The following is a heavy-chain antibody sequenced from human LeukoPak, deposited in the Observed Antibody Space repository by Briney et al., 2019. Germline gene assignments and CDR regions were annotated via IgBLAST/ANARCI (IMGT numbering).Heavy chain of an antibody. V-gene: IGHV3-33*01. CDR3: ARGLSVSAAIPTNWFDP. CDR1: GFTFSSYG. D-gene: IGHD2-2*02. J-gene: IGHJ5*02. CDR2: IWYDGSNK. Sequence: GGSLRLSCAASGFTFSSYGMHWVRQAPGKGLEWVAVIWYDGSNKYNADSVKGRFTISRDNSKNTLYLQMNSLRAEDTAVYYCARGLSVSAAIPTNWFDPWGQGTLVTVSS.